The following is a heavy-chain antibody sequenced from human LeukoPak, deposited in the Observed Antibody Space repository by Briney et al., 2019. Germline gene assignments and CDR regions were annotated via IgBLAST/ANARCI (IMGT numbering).Heavy chain of an antibody. CDR1: GFTVSSNY. CDR3: ARLAAHDAFDI. V-gene: IGHV3-53*01. Sequence: PGGSLRLSCAASGFTVSSNYMSWVRQAPGKGLEWVSVIYSGGNTYYADSVKGRFTISRDNAKNTLSLQMNSLRAEDTAVYYCARLAAHDAFDIWGQGTMVTVSS. J-gene: IGHJ3*02. CDR2: IYSGGNT.